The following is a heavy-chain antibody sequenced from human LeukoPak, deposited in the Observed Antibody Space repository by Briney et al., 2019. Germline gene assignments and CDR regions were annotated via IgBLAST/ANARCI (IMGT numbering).Heavy chain of an antibody. J-gene: IGHJ6*02. Sequence: SETLSLTCTVSGGSITTYYWSWIRQPPGKELEWIGYFYYAGSTNYNPSLKSRVTISLDTFRNQFSLKVTSVTAADTAVYYCARHRSSGSYSPYHHYGMDVWGQGTTVTVSS. CDR2: FYYAGST. CDR3: ARHRSSGSYSPYHHYGMDV. V-gene: IGHV4-59*08. CDR1: GGSITTYY. D-gene: IGHD3-10*01.